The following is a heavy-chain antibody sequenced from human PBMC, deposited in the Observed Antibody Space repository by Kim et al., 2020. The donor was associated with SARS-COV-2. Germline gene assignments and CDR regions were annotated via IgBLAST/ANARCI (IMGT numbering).Heavy chain of an antibody. D-gene: IGHD6-19*01. V-gene: IGHV1-24*01. CDR2: FDPEDGET. Sequence: ASVKVSCKVSGYTLTELSMHWVRQAPGKGLEWMGGFDPEDGETIYAQKFQGRVTMTEDTSTDTAYMELSSLRSEDTAVYYCATARYSSGWALVYYCGQGTLVTVSS. J-gene: IGHJ4*02. CDR1: GYTLTELS. CDR3: ATARYSSGWALVYY.